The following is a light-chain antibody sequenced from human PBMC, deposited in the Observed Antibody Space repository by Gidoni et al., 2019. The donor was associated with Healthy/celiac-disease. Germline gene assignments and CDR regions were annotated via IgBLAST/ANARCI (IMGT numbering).Light chain of an antibody. CDR3: QQYGSSPPYT. Sequence: EIVFTQYPRTLSLSPGERATLSCRASQSVSSSYLAWYQQKPGQAPRLLIYGASSRATGIPDRLSGSGSETDFTLTISRLEPEDFAVYYCQQYGSSPPYTFGQGTKLEIK. J-gene: IGKJ2*01. CDR2: GAS. CDR1: QSVSSSY. V-gene: IGKV3-20*01.